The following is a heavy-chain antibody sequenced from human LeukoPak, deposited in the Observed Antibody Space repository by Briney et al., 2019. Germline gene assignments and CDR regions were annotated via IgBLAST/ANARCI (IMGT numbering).Heavy chain of an antibody. D-gene: IGHD1-14*01. CDR3: AASVSVGRKAYYFDY. Sequence: VASVKVSCKSSGFTFTSSAVQWVRQARGQRLEWIGWIVVGSGNTNYAQKFQERVTITRDMSTSTAYMELSSLRSEDTAVYYCAASVSVGRKAYYFDYWGQGTLVTVSS. CDR2: IVVGSGNT. CDR1: GFTFTSSA. J-gene: IGHJ4*02. V-gene: IGHV1-58*01.